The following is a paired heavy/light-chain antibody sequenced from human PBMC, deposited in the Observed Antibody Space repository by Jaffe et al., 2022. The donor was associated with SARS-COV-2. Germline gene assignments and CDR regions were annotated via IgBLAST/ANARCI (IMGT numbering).Heavy chain of an antibody. D-gene: IGHD6-25*01. CDR1: RFTFSRYA. V-gene: IGHV3-23*04. J-gene: IGHJ3*02. Sequence: EVQLVESGGGLVQPGGSLRLSCAASRFTFSRYAMTWVRQAPGKGLEWVSTITDNNGSTYYADSVKGRFTISRDNSKNTLYLQMNSLRADDTAVYYCAKDRLSVPEGAYDIWGQGTIVTVSS. CDR2: ITDNNGST. CDR3: AKDRLSVPEGAYDI.
Light chain of an antibody. CDR3: SSYTSSNTQV. Sequence: QSALTQPASMSASPGQSITISCTGTSSDVDGYNYVSWYQHHPGKAPRLMIYDLINRPSGVSNRFSGSKSGNTASLTISGLQAEDEADYYCSSYTSSNTQVFGGGTKLTVL. CDR1: SSDVDGYNY. V-gene: IGLV2-14*03. CDR2: DLI. J-gene: IGLJ2*01.